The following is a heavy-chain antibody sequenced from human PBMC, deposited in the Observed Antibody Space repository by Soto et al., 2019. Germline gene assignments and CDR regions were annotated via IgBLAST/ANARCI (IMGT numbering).Heavy chain of an antibody. D-gene: IGHD6-19*01. J-gene: IGHJ6*02. CDR1: GFTFSSYW. CDR3: ARESGPYRAWYSSGWYADYYYGMDV. CDR2: IKQDGSEK. Sequence: GGSLRLSCAASGFTFSSYWMMWVRQAPGKGLEWVANIKQDGSEKYYVDSVKGRFTISRDNAKNSLYLQMNSLRAEDTAVYYCARESGPYRAWYSSGWYADYYYGMDVWGQGTTVTVSS. V-gene: IGHV3-7*03.